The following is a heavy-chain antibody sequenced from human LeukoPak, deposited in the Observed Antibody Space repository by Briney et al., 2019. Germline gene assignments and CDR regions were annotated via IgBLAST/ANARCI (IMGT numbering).Heavy chain of an antibody. V-gene: IGHV1-69*04. Sequence: SVKVSCKASGGTFTIFAFSWVRHGPGEGLEWWGRIIPMFGKKNYAQRFQGGLTITADTSSSTSYMELSSLTSEDTAIYFCARSLAATDCGSWGQGTLVTVSS. D-gene: IGHD2-15*01. CDR1: GGTFTIFA. CDR3: ARSLAATDCGS. J-gene: IGHJ1*01. CDR2: IIPMFGKK.